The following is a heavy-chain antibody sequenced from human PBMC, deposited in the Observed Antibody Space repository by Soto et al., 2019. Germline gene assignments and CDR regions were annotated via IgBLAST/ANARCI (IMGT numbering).Heavy chain of an antibody. CDR2: INPNSGGT. CDR3: ARDLGSLGYCTNGVCYRGGHYYYGMGV. Sequence: GASVKVCCKASGYAFTGYYMHWVRQAPGQGLEWMGWINPNSGGTNYAQKFQGRVTMTRDTSISTAYMELSRLRSDDTAVYYCARDLGSLGYCTNGVCYRGGHYYYGMGVWGQGTTVTVSS. CDR1: GYAFTGYY. V-gene: IGHV1-2*02. J-gene: IGHJ6*02. D-gene: IGHD2-8*01.